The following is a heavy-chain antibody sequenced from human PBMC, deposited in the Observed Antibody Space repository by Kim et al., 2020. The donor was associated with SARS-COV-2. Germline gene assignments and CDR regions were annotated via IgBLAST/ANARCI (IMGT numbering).Heavy chain of an antibody. CDR3: ARGPHLGYCSGGSCYLLDY. Sequence: SETLSLTCAVYGGSFSGYYWSWIRQPPGKGLEWIGEINHSGSTNYNPSLKSRVTISVDTSKNQFSLKLSSVTAADTAVYYCARGPHLGYCSGGSCYLLDYWGQGTLVTVSS. CDR2: INHSGST. D-gene: IGHD2-15*01. J-gene: IGHJ4*02. CDR1: GGSFSGYY. V-gene: IGHV4-34*01.